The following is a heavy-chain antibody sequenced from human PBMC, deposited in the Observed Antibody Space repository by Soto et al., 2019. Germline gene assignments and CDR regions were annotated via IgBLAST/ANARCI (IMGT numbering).Heavy chain of an antibody. J-gene: IGHJ2*01. V-gene: IGHV4-34*01. CDR3: ARHAQDYYGSGSYLNILXYFDL. Sequence: SETLSLTCAVYGGSFSGYYWSWIRQPPGKGLEWIGEINHSGSTNYNPSLKSRVTISVDTSKNQFSLKLSSVTAADTAVYYCARHAQDYYGSGSYLNILXYFDLWGRGTLVT. CDR1: GGSFSGYY. D-gene: IGHD3-10*01. CDR2: INHSGST.